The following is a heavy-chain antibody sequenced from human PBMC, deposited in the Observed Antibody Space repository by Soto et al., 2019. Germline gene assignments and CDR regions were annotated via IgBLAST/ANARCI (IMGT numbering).Heavy chain of an antibody. J-gene: IGHJ5*02. D-gene: IGHD6-13*01. Sequence: QVQLVQSGAEVKKPGSSVKVSCKASGGTFSSYAISWVRQAPGQGLEWMGEIIPIFGTANYAQKFQGRVTITADESTSTAYLELSSLRSEDTAVYYCARGQQLVILWNWFDPWSKGTLVTVSS. CDR2: IIPIFGTA. CDR3: ARGQQLVILWNWFDP. CDR1: GGTFSSYA. V-gene: IGHV1-69*01.